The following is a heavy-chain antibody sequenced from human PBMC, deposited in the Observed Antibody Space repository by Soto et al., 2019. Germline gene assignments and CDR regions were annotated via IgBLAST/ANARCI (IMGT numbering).Heavy chain of an antibody. D-gene: IGHD6-19*01. V-gene: IGHV3-23*01. CDR3: AIPSGLTVTGHDY. CDR1: VFTFRSYA. CDR2: ISGDGGST. Sequence: PWGSLRISCASYVFTFRSYAMSWVRQAPGKGLDWVSAISGDGGSTYYADSVKGRFTISRDNSRNTLYLQMNSLRAEETAVYYCAIPSGLTVTGHDYWGQGTLVTVS. J-gene: IGHJ4*02.